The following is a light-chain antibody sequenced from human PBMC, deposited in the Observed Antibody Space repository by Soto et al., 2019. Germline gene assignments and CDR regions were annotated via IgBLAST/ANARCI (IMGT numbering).Light chain of an antibody. CDR1: TGAVTSGHY. CDR2: DTS. CDR3: LLSYSGAVGV. J-gene: IGLJ2*01. Sequence: QAVVTQEPSLTVSPGGTVTLTCGSSTGAVTSGHYPYWFQQKPGQAPRTLIYDTSNKHSWTPARFSGSLLGGKAALTLSGAQPEDEAEYYCLLSYSGAVGVFGGGPSSPS. V-gene: IGLV7-46*01.